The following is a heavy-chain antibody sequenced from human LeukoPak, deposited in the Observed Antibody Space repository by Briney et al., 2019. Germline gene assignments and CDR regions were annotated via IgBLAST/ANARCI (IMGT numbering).Heavy chain of an antibody. CDR1: GFTFSSYS. D-gene: IGHD3-22*01. CDR2: ISSSSTHI. V-gene: IGHV3-21*01. Sequence: GGSLRLSCAASGFTFSSYSMNWVRQAPGKGLEYVSSISSSSTHIYYADSLKGRFTISRDNAKNSLYLQMNSLRAEDTAVCYCARDLTADDSGGYLEDASDVWGQGTMVTVSS. CDR3: ARDLTADDSGGYLEDASDV. J-gene: IGHJ3*01.